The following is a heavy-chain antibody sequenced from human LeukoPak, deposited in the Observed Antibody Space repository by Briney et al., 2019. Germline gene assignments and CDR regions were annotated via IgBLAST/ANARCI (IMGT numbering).Heavy chain of an antibody. CDR1: GGSISSSSYY. V-gene: IGHV4-39*01. D-gene: IGHD3-22*01. CDR3: ARRHYYDSSGYPRGFGY. Sequence: PSETLSLTCTVSGGSISSSSYYWGWIRQPPGKGLEWIGSIYYSGSTYYNPSLKSRVTISVDTSKNQFSLELSSVTAADTAVYYCARRHYYDSSGYPRGFGYWGQGTLVTVSS. CDR2: IYYSGST. J-gene: IGHJ4*02.